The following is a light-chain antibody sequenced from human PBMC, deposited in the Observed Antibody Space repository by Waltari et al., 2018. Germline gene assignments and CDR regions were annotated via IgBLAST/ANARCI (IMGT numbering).Light chain of an antibody. Sequence: DIQMTQSPSTLSASVGERVTITCRASQSIDRWLAWYQQKPGKAPKLLIYKTSSLECGVASRFSGSGYGTEFTLTISSLQPDDFATYYCQEYKTYRTFGQGTKLEI. V-gene: IGKV1-5*03. CDR2: KTS. CDR3: QEYKTYRT. CDR1: QSIDRW. J-gene: IGKJ1*01.